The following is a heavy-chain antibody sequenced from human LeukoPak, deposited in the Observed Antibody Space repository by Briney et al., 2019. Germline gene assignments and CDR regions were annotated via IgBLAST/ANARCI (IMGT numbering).Heavy chain of an antibody. J-gene: IGHJ4*02. Sequence: SETLSLTCTVSGGSMSSGGYFWTWIRQHPGKGLEWIGYIYYSGSTYYNPSLKSRVTISVDTSKNHFSLRLSSVTAADTAMYYCARGRSGYSPSGPRLDYWGQGTLVTVSS. CDR1: GGSMSSGGYF. CDR3: ARGRSGYSPSGPRLDY. V-gene: IGHV4-31*03. D-gene: IGHD5-12*01. CDR2: IYYSGST.